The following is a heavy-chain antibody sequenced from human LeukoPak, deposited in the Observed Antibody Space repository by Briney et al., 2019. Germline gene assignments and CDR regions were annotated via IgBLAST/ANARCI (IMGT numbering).Heavy chain of an antibody. Sequence: SETLSLTCTVSGGSISSYYWSWIRQPPGKGLEWIGYIYYSGSTNYNPSLNSRVTISVDTSKNQFSLKLSSVTAADTAVYYCARELEQQPVYSWYFDLWGRGTLVTVSS. CDR3: ARELEQQPVYSWYFDL. V-gene: IGHV4-59*01. D-gene: IGHD6-13*01. CDR1: GGSISSYY. J-gene: IGHJ2*01. CDR2: IYYSGST.